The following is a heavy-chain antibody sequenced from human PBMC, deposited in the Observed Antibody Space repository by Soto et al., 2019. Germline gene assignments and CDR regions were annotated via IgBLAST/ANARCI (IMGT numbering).Heavy chain of an antibody. CDR1: GGSFSSYH. CDR3: AGGYDTALAPIF. V-gene: IGHV4-34*01. Sequence: PSETLSLTCAVYGGSFSSYHWSWIRQTPGKGLEWIGEINHLTTTNYNPSLKSRVIISLDTPKNQFSLKLSSVTAADTAVYYCAGGYDTALAPIFWGQGILVTVSS. D-gene: IGHD5-18*01. CDR2: INHLTTT. J-gene: IGHJ4*02.